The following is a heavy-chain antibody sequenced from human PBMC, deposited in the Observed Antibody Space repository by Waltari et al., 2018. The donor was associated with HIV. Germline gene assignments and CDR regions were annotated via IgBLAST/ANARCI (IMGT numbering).Heavy chain of an antibody. D-gene: IGHD1-26*01. CDR1: GGTFSSSA. J-gene: IGHJ4*02. V-gene: IGHV1-69*01. CDR2: IVPIFSTA. Sequence: QVQLVQSGAEVKKPGSSVKVSCKASGGTFSSSAISWVRQAPEQGREWVGGIVPIFSTANYAQRFQGRVTINADESTSTAYMELSSLRSEDTAVYYCARGAVGATRACDYWGQGTLVTVSS. CDR3: ARGAVGATRACDY.